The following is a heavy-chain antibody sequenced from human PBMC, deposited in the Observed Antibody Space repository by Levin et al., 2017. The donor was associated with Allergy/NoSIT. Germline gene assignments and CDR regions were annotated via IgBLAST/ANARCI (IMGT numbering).Heavy chain of an antibody. CDR1: GFTFSSYG. D-gene: IGHD3-16*01. CDR2: ISYDGSNK. V-gene: IGHV3-30*18. CDR3: AKGGDYFDY. Sequence: SGGSLRLSCAASGFTFSSYGMHWVRQAPGKGLEWVAAISYDGSNKYHADSVKGRFTISRDNSKNTLYLQMNSLRVEDTAVYYCAKGGDYFDYWGQGTLVTVSS. J-gene: IGHJ4*02.